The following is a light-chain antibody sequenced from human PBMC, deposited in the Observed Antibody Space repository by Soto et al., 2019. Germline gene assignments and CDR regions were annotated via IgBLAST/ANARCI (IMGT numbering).Light chain of an antibody. CDR1: DSNIGRNV. Sequence: QSVLTQPPSASGTPGQRVTISCSGSDSNIGRNVVYWYQQLPGTAPKLLVYRSDQRPSGVPDRFSGSKSDTSASLAISGLRPEDGADYYCAAWDDSLSGHYVFGTGTQLTVL. CDR3: AAWDDSLSGHYV. V-gene: IGLV1-47*01. J-gene: IGLJ1*01. CDR2: RSD.